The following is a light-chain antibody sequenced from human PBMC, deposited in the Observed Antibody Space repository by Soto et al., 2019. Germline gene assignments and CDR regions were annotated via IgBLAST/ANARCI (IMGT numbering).Light chain of an antibody. Sequence: QSALTQPRSVSGSPGQSVTISCTGTSSDVGGYNYVSWYQQHPGKAPKLMIYDVSKRPSGVPDRFSGSKSGNAASLTISGLQAEDEDDYYCCSYAGRSYVFGTGTKVTVL. CDR2: DVS. J-gene: IGLJ1*01. CDR1: SSDVGGYNY. CDR3: CSYAGRSYV. V-gene: IGLV2-11*01.